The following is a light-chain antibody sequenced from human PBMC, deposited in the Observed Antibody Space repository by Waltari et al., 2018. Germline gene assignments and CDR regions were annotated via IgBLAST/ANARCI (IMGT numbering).Light chain of an antibody. Sequence: EIVLTQSPDTLSLSPGETATLSCRASQSVRSPYLAWYQQKPGQPPRLLIYGVFSRATGIPDRFNGSGSGTDFTLTINRLEPEDFAVYSCQQYGSSPLTFGGGTKVEI. V-gene: IGKV3-20*01. J-gene: IGKJ4*01. CDR2: GVF. CDR3: QQYGSSPLT. CDR1: QSVRSPY.